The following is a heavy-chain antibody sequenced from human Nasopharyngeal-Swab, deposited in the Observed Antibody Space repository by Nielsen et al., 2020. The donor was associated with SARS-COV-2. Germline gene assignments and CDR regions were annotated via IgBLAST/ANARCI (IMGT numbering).Heavy chain of an antibody. J-gene: IGHJ4*02. CDR3: ARDRVAATPFGGPEWSFDY. D-gene: IGHD2-15*01. CDR1: GYTFTSYY. Sequence: ASVKASCKASGYTFTSYYMHWVRQAPGQGLEWMGIINPSGGSTSYAQKFQGRVTMTRDTSTSTVYMELSSLRSEDTAVYYCARDRVAATPFGGPEWSFDYWGQGTLVTVSS. CDR2: INPSGGST. V-gene: IGHV1-46*01.